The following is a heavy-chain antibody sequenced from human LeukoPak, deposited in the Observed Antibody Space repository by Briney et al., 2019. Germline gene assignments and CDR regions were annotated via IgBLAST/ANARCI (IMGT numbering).Heavy chain of an antibody. Sequence: ASVKVSCKASGYTFTDYYMHWVRQAPGQGVEWMGWINPNSGGTNYAQKFQGRVTLTRDTPISTAYMELSRLRSDDTAVYYCAREKSPHPGSDYWGRGTLSPSPQ. CDR1: GYTFTDYY. CDR2: INPNSGGT. CDR3: AREKSPHPGSDY. J-gene: IGHJ4*02. V-gene: IGHV1-2*02. D-gene: IGHD3-10*01.